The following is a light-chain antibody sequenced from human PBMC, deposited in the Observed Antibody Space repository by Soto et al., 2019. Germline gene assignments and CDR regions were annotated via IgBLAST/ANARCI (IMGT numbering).Light chain of an antibody. J-gene: IGKJ1*01. CDR1: QGISSD. V-gene: IGKV3-15*01. Sequence: EIVMTQSPATLSVSPGERATLSCRASQGISSDLAWYQQKPGQAPRLLIYGASTRATGIPARFSGSGSGTEFTLTISRLQSEDFALYFCQQFKNWTWTFGQGTKVEIK. CDR2: GAS. CDR3: QQFKNWTWT.